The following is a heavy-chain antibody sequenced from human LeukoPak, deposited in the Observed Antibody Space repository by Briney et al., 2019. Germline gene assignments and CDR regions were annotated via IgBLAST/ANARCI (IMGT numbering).Heavy chain of an antibody. CDR3: TTDRPSGTMIVVVNY. CDR2: IKSKTDGGTT. CDR1: GFTFGNAW. V-gene: IGHV3-15*01. Sequence: PGGSLRLSCAASGFTFGNAWMSWVRQAPGKGLEWVGRIKSKTDGGTTDYAAPVKGRFTISRDDSKNTLYLQMNSLKTEDTAVYYCTTDRPSGTMIVVVNYWGQGTLVTVSS. D-gene: IGHD3-22*01. J-gene: IGHJ4*02.